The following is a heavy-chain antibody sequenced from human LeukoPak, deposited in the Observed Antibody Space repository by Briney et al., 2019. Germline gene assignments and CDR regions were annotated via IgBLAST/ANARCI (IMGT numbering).Heavy chain of an antibody. J-gene: IGHJ4*02. Sequence: ASVKVSCKASGGTFSSYAISWMRQAPGQGLEWMGGIIPIFGTANYAQKFQGRVTITADESTSTAYMELSSLRSEDTAVYYCAVETVVVALDYWGQGTLVTVSS. CDR3: AVETVVVALDY. CDR1: GGTFSSYA. V-gene: IGHV1-69*13. CDR2: IIPIFGTA. D-gene: IGHD2-15*01.